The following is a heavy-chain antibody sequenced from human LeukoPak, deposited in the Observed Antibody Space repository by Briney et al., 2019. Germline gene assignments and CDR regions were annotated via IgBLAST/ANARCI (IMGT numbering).Heavy chain of an antibody. CDR1: GFTTHYW. CDR3: ARQLLRFYYYYGMDV. V-gene: IGHV3-48*03. J-gene: IGHJ6*02. Sequence: GGSPRLSCTAAGFTTHYWLNWVRQAPGKGREGVSYISSSGSAIYYADSVKGRFTISRDNAKNSLYLQMNSLRAEDTAVYYCARQLLRFYYYYGMDVWGQGTTVTVSS. D-gene: IGHD2-15*01. CDR2: ISSSGSAI.